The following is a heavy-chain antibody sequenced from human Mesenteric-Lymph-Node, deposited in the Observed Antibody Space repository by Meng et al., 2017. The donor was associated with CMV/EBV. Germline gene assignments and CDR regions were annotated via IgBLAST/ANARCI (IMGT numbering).Heavy chain of an antibody. CDR2: KYYRSKWNN. J-gene: IGHJ4*02. CDR3: ARLLIGPPPPTFFLEWLLISDYFDY. CDR1: GDSVSSNSAA. D-gene: IGHD3-3*01. Sequence: LRLSCAISGDSVSSNSAAWNWIRQSPSRGLEWLGRKYYRSKWNNGYAASVKSRITINPDTSKNQFSLLLNSVTPQDMAVYYCARLLIGPPPPTFFLEWLLISDYFDYWGQGTLVTVSS. V-gene: IGHV6-1*01.